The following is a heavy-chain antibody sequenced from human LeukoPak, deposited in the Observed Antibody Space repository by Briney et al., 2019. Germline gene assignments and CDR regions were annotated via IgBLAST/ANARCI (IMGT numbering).Heavy chain of an antibody. CDR3: ARLVPPGWSDP. CDR2: IYYSGST. Sequence: PSETLSLTCTVSGGSISSSSYYWGWIRQPPGKGLEWIGSIYYSGSTYYNPSLKSRVTISVDTSKNQFSLKLTSVTAADTAVYYCARLVPPGWSDPWGQGTLVTVSS. CDR1: GGSISSSSYY. V-gene: IGHV4-39*01. J-gene: IGHJ5*02.